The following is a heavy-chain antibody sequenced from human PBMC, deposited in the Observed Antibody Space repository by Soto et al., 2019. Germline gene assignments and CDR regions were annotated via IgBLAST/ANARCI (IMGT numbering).Heavy chain of an antibody. CDR3: ASSTWAGNIFYYGMDV. D-gene: IGHD3-9*01. Sequence: QVQLVQSGADVKQSGASVRVSCKASGQSLTSYAMHWVRQAHGQRLEWMGWINGGNGNTRYSPKFQDRVTITRDTSASTVYMEVSSLRSEDTAVYFFASSTWAGNIFYYGMDVWGQGTTVTVS. CDR2: INGGNGNT. CDR1: GQSLTSYA. V-gene: IGHV1-3*01. J-gene: IGHJ6*02.